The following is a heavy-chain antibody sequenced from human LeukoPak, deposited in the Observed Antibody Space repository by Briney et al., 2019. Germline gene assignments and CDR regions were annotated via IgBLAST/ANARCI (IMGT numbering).Heavy chain of an antibody. CDR3: ARGARDYMDV. Sequence: PSQTLSLTCTASGGSISIGAYYWSWIRQPAGKELECIGRIYSSGGTDYNPSLKSRVTISLDTSKNQFSLKLSSVTAADTAVYYCARGARDYMDVWGKGTTVTISS. J-gene: IGHJ6*03. CDR2: IYSSGGT. V-gene: IGHV4-61*02. CDR1: GGSISIGAYY.